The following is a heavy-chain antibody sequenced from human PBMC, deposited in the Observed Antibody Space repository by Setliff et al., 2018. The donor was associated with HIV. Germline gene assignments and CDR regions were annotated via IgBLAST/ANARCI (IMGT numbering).Heavy chain of an antibody. CDR1: GYTFTSYS. V-gene: IGHV1-3*04. Sequence: GASVKVSCKASGYTFTSYSMHWVRQAPGQRLEWMGWLRTGTGDTSYSVKFQGRLTITRDTSANTAYMELSNLRSEDTAVYYCVRGATAAEVFDYWGQGTLVTVSS. CDR3: VRGATAAEVFDY. CDR2: LRTGTGDT. J-gene: IGHJ4*02. D-gene: IGHD6-13*01.